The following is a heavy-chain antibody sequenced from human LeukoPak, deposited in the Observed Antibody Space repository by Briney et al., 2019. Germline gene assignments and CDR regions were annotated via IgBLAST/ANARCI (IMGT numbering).Heavy chain of an antibody. J-gene: IGHJ4*02. V-gene: IGHV4-59*01. CDR3: ARGGSGIFSY. CDR2: IYSSGST. CDR1: GGSISSYY. Sequence: SETLSLTCTVSGGSISSYYWSWIRQPPGKGLEWIGNIYSSGSTTYSPSLKTRVTMSVDTSNNQFSLKLSSVTAADSAVYYCARGGSGIFSYWGQGALATVSS. D-gene: IGHD3-10*01.